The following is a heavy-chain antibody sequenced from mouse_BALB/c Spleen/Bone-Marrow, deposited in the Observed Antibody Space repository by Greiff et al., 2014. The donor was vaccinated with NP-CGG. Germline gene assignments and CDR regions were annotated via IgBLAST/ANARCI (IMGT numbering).Heavy chain of an antibody. Sequence: VQLQQSGAELVKPGASVKLSCTASGFNIKDIYMHWVKQRPEQGLEWIGRIDPANGDTKYDPKFQGKATITADTSSNTAYLQLSSLTSEDTAVYYCARYLIFYDYDEAMDYWGQGTSVTVSS. V-gene: IGHV14-3*02. D-gene: IGHD2-4*01. CDR3: ARYLIFYDYDEAMDY. CDR1: GFNIKDIY. J-gene: IGHJ4*01. CDR2: IDPANGDT.